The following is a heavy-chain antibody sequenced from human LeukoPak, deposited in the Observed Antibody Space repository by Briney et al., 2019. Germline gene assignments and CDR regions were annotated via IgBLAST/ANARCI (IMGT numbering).Heavy chain of an antibody. J-gene: IGHJ4*02. D-gene: IGHD3-22*01. Sequence: GGSLKLSCAASGFTFSGSAMHWVRQASGKGLEWVGRIRSKANSYATAYAASVKGRFTISRDDSKNTAYLQMNSLKTEDTAVYYCTRPHLTMIENWGQGNLVTVSS. V-gene: IGHV3-73*01. CDR3: TRPHLTMIEN. CDR2: IRSKANSYAT. CDR1: GFTFSGSA.